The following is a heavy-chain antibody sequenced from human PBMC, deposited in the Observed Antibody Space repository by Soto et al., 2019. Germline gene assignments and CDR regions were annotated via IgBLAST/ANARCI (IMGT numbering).Heavy chain of an antibody. D-gene: IGHD5-12*01. CDR2: IYYSGST. CDR1: GGSISSYY. CDR3: ARAYGGYADY. J-gene: IGHJ4*02. V-gene: IGHV4-59*01. Sequence: SETLSLTCPVSGGSISSYYWSWIRQPPGKGLEWIGYIYYSGSTNYNPSLKSRVTISVDTSKNQFSLKLSSVTAADTAVYYCARAYGGYADYWGQGALVTVSS.